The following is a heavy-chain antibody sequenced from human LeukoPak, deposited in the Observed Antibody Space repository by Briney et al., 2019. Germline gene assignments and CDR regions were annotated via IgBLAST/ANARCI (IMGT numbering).Heavy chain of an antibody. CDR3: ATGSSRYYYYMDV. Sequence: SETLSLTCTVSGGSISDYYWSWIRQPAGKGLEWIGHLYASGNTKYNPSLKSRVTMSVDTSKIQFSLKLSSVTAADTDVYYCATGSSRYYYYMDVWGKGTTVTVSS. D-gene: IGHD3-10*01. J-gene: IGHJ6*03. CDR2: LYASGNT. CDR1: GGSISDYY. V-gene: IGHV4-4*07.